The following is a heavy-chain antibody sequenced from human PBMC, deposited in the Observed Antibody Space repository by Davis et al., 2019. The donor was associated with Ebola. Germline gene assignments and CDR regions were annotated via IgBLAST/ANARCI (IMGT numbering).Heavy chain of an antibody. V-gene: IGHV3-11*01. CDR2: ISSSGNTI. D-gene: IGHD2-21*01. CDR1: GFTFSDYY. Sequence: GESLKISCAASGFTFSDYYMSWIRQAPGKGLEWVSYISSSGNTIYYADSVKGRFTISRDNAKNSLYLQMNSLRAEDTAVYYCARVSCGGDCYSDYYGMDVWGQGTTVTVSS. CDR3: ARVSCGGDCYSDYYGMDV. J-gene: IGHJ6*02.